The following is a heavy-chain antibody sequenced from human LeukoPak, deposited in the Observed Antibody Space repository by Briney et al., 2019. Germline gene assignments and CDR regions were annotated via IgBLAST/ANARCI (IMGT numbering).Heavy chain of an antibody. CDR2: INPSGGST. Sequence: ASVKVSCKASGHTFTSYYVHWVRQAPGEGLEWMGIINPSGGSTIYAQKFQGRVTMTWDMSTSTVYMELSSLRSEDTAVYYCARSHYSRGWEYFDYWGQGTLVTVSS. CDR1: GHTFTSYY. CDR3: ARSHYSRGWEYFDY. J-gene: IGHJ4*02. D-gene: IGHD6-19*01. V-gene: IGHV1-46*01.